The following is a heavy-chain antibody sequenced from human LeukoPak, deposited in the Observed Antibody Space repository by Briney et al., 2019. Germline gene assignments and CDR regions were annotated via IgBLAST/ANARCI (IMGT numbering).Heavy chain of an antibody. V-gene: IGHV1-2*02. CDR2: INPKSGGT. CDR1: GYTFTGYY. D-gene: IGHD2-15*01. CDR3: ARGSVVVPAATHWFDP. J-gene: IGHJ5*02. Sequence: ASVKVSCKASGYTFTGYYIHWVRQAPGQGLEWMGWINPKSGGTNYAQKFQGRVTMTRDTSISTAYMELSRLRSDDTALYYCARGSVVVPAATHWFDPWGQGTLVTVSS.